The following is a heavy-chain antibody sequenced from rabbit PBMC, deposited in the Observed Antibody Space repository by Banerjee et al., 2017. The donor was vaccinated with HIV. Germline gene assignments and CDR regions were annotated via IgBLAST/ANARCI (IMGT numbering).Heavy chain of an antibody. CDR3: ASGYAGRGIAFNL. V-gene: IGHV1S40*01. CDR2: IGTGTDNT. D-gene: IGHD4-2*01. Sequence: FSSSYDMCWVRQAPGKGLEWIACIGTGTDNTYLASWAKGRFIISKTSSTTVTLQMTSLTAADTATYLCASGYAGRGIAFNLWGPGTLVTVS. CDR1: FSSSYD. J-gene: IGHJ4*01.